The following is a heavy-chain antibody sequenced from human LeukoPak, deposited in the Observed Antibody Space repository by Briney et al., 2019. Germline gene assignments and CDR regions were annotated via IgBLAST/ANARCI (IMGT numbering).Heavy chain of an antibody. CDR3: ARVAEAAAFDY. V-gene: IGHV3-30*04. J-gene: IGHJ4*02. Sequence: GGSLRLSCAASGFTFSSYVMHWVRQAPGKGLEWVAIISYDGSNEYYADSVKGRFTISRDNSKNTLYLQMNSLRADDTAVYYCARVAEAAAFDYWGQGTLVTVSS. D-gene: IGHD6-13*01. CDR2: ISYDGSNE. CDR1: GFTFSSYV.